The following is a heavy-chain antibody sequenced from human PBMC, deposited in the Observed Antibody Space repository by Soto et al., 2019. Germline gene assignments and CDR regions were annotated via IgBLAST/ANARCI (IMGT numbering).Heavy chain of an antibody. Sequence: SETLSLTCTVSGGSISSYYWSWIRQPPGKGLEWIGYIHYSGSTNYNPSLKSRVTISLDTSKKQFSLRLTSVTAADTAVYSCARTRIEAAGTGWFEPWGQGTLVTVSS. V-gene: IGHV4-59*01. J-gene: IGHJ5*02. CDR3: ARTRIEAAGTGWFEP. CDR2: IHYSGST. CDR1: GGSISSYY. D-gene: IGHD6-13*01.